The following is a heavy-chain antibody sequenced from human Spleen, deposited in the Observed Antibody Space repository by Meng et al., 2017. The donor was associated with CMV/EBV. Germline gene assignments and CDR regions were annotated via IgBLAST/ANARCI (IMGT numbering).Heavy chain of an antibody. Sequence: SVKVSCKASGYTFTSYDINWVRQATGQGLEWMGGIIPILGIANYAQKFQGRVTITADKSTSTAYMELSSLRSEDTAVYYCARVDDYSNYYFDYWGQGTLVTVSS. CDR1: GYTFTSYD. V-gene: IGHV1-69*10. CDR2: IIPILGIA. CDR3: ARVDDYSNYYFDY. J-gene: IGHJ4*02. D-gene: IGHD4-11*01.